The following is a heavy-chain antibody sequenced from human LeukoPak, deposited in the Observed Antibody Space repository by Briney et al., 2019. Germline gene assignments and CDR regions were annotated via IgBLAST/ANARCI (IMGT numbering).Heavy chain of an antibody. D-gene: IGHD2-8*01. CDR2: ISSSSNHI. J-gene: IGHJ6*03. CDR1: GFTFNTYT. V-gene: IGHV3-21*01. CDR3: ARCLLYLWNRNFYYYMDV. Sequence: GGSLRLSCAASGFTFNTYTMNWVRQAPGKGLEWVSSISSSSNHIYYADSVKGRFTISRDNAKNSLYLQMNSLRAEDTAVYYCARCLLYLWNRNFYYYMDVWGKGTTVTVSS.